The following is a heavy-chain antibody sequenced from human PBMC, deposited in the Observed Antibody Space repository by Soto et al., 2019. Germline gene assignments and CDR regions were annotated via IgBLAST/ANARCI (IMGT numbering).Heavy chain of an antibody. D-gene: IGHD3-22*01. CDR2: IYYIAST. Sequence: QVQLQESGPGLVKPSETLSLTCTVSGGSISSYYWSWIRQPPGKGLEWIGYIYYIASTNYNPSLKSRVTLSVDTSNNQFSLKLSSVTAADTAVYYCAREGYSSAYYYYYGMDVWGQGTTVTVSS. CDR3: AREGYSSAYYYYYGMDV. V-gene: IGHV4-59*01. CDR1: GGSISSYY. J-gene: IGHJ6*02.